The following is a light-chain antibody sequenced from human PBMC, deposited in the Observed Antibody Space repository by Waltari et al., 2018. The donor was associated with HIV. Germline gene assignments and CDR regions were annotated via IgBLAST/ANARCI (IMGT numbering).Light chain of an antibody. Sequence: QSALTQPASVSGSPGQSITISCTGSSSDVGGYTFVSWYQQHPGKAPRVLIYDVTSRPSGVSDRVSGSRSGDTASLTISGLQPEDEADYYCESYTSTSVWVFGGGTRLTVL. V-gene: IGLV2-14*03. CDR3: ESYTSTSVWV. CDR1: SSDVGGYTF. J-gene: IGLJ3*02. CDR2: DVT.